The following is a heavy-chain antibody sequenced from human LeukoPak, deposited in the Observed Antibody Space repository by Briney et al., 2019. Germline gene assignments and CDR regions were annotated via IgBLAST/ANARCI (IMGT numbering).Heavy chain of an antibody. CDR2: IYYSGST. CDR3: ARVSNSSGWYYYYYYMDV. D-gene: IGHD6-19*01. V-gene: IGHV4-39*07. J-gene: IGHJ6*03. CDR1: GGSISSYY. Sequence: SETLSLTCTVSGGSISSYYWGWIRQPPGKGLEWIGSIYYSGSTYYNPSLKSRVTISVDTSKNQFSLKLSSVTAADTAVYYCARVSNSSGWYYYYYYMDVWGKGTTVTVSS.